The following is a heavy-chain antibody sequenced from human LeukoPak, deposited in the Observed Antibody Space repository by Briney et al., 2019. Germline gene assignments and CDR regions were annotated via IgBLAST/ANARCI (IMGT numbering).Heavy chain of an antibody. CDR3: ARTVDSPLYYYYYMDV. V-gene: IGHV1-2*02. D-gene: IGHD2-15*01. J-gene: IGHJ6*03. Sequence: GASVKVSCKASGYTFTSYGISWVRQAPGQGLEWMGWINPNSGGTNYAQKFQGRVTMTRDTSISTAYMELSRLRSDDTAVYYCARTVDSPLYYYYYMDVWGKGTTVTVSS. CDR1: GYTFTSYG. CDR2: INPNSGGT.